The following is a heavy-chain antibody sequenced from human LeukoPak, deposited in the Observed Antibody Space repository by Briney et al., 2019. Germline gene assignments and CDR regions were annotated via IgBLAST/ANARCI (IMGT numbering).Heavy chain of an antibody. V-gene: IGHV4-39*01. CDR2: IYYSGST. CDR1: GGSISSSSYY. CDR3: ARVEEVRQLGVWFDP. J-gene: IGHJ5*02. Sequence: SETLSLTCTVSGGSISSSSYYWGWFRQPPGKGLEWIGSIYYSGSTYYTPSLKSRVTISVDTSKNQFSLKLSSVTAADTAVYYCARVEEVRQLGVWFDPWGQGTLVTVSS. D-gene: IGHD6-6*01.